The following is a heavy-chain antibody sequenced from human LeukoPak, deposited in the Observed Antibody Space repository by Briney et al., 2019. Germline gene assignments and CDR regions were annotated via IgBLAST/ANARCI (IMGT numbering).Heavy chain of an antibody. Sequence: PSETLSLTCAVSGGSISSGGYSWSWIRQPPGKGLEWIGYIYHSGSTYYNPSLKSRVTISVDTSKNQFSLKLSSVTAADTAVYYCASINSGWDTDDYWGQGTLVTVSS. CDR2: IYHSGST. CDR1: GGSISSGGYS. J-gene: IGHJ4*02. CDR3: ASINSGWDTDDY. D-gene: IGHD6-19*01. V-gene: IGHV4-30-2*01.